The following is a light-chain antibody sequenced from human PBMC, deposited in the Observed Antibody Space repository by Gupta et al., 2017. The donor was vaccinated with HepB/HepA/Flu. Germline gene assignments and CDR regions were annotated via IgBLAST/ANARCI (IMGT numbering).Light chain of an antibody. CDR2: WAS. J-gene: IGKJ2*04. V-gene: IGKV4-1*01. CDR3: QQDDSSPCS. CDR1: QSGLHSSNHNNY. Sequence: DIVMTQSPDSLAVSLGERATINCKSSQSGLHSSNHNNYLAWYQQRPGQPPKLLLYWASTRESGVPDRFSGRGSGTDFTLTISSLQAEDVAVYYCQQDDSSPCSFGQGTKLEIK.